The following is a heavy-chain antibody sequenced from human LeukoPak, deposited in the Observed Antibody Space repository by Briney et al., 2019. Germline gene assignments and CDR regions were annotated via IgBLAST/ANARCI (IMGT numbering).Heavy chain of an antibody. V-gene: IGHV3-23*01. CDR3: AKSLLTTATGTGRASDI. J-gene: IGHJ3*02. D-gene: IGHD1-1*01. CDR2: ISAGGDGT. Sequence: GGSLRLSCAASTFSFSEYPMGWVCQAPGKGLEWVSGISAGGDGTYYADPVKGRFTISRDNSKNTLFLQMNSLRAEDTAKYYCAKSLLTTATGTGRASDIWGQGTMVTVSS. CDR1: TFSFSEYP.